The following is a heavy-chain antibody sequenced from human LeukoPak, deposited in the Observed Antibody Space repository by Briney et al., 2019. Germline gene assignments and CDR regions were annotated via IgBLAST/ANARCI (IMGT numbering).Heavy chain of an antibody. D-gene: IGHD2-2*03. CDR3: ARDYGYCSSSSCYANYYYDV. V-gene: IGHV4-31*03. CDR1: GGSISSGGYY. CDR2: IYYSGST. J-gene: IGHJ6*04. Sequence: PSQTLSLTCTVSGGSISSGGYYWSWIRQHPGKGLEWIGYIYYSGSTYYNPSLKSRVTISVDTSKNQFSLKLSSVTAADTAVYYCARDYGYCSSSSCYANYYYDVWGKGTTVTVSS.